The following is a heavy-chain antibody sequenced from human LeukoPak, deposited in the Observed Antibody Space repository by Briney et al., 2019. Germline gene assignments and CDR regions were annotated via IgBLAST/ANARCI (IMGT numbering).Heavy chain of an antibody. J-gene: IGHJ4*02. CDR1: GGSISSGAYY. D-gene: IGHD4-17*01. V-gene: IGHV4-31*03. Sequence: SETLSLTCTVSGGSISSGAYYWSWIRQHPGKGLEWIGYIHYSGSISYNPSLKSRVTISVDTSKNQFSLKLSSVTAADTAVYYCATRRGGAYDYWGQGILVTVSS. CDR2: IHYSGSI. CDR3: ATRRGGAYDY.